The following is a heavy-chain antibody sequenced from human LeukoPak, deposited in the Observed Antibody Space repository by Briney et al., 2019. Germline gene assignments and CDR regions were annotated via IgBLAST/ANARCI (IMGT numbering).Heavy chain of an antibody. D-gene: IGHD2-2*01. V-gene: IGHV3-7*04. J-gene: IGHJ4*02. CDR1: GFTFSSYS. CDR3: ARDKEYQLLFPDY. Sequence: PGGSLRLSCAASGFTFSSYSMSWVRQAPGKGLEWVANIKQDGSEKYYVDSVKGRFTISRDNAKNSLYLQMNSLRAEDTAVYYCARDKEYQLLFPDYWGQGTLVTVSS. CDR2: IKQDGSEK.